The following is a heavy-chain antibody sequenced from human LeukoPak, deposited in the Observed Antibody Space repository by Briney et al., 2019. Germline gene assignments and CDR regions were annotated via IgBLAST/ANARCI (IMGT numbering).Heavy chain of an antibody. Sequence: GGSLRLSCAASGFTFSSYAMSWVRQAPGKGLEWVSTVSGSGDSTWYADSVKGRFTISRDNSKNTLYLQMNSLRAEDTAVYYCARDEGGIVVVHYFDYWGQGTLVTVSS. CDR3: ARDEGGIVVVHYFDY. CDR1: GFTFSSYA. J-gene: IGHJ4*02. CDR2: VSGSGDST. V-gene: IGHV3-23*01. D-gene: IGHD3-22*01.